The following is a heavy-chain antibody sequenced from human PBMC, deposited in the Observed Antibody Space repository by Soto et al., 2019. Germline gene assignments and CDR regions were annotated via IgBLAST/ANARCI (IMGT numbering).Heavy chain of an antibody. CDR3: ARDKLPPAKPGKAARGDRGDAFDI. D-gene: IGHD2-15*01. CDR1: GGSFSGYY. Sequence: SETLSLTCAVYGGSFSGYYWSWIRQPPGKGLEWIGEINHSGSTNYNPSLKSRVTISVDTSKNQFSLKLSSVTAADTAVYYCARDKLPPAKPGKAARGDRGDAFDIWGQGTMVTVSS. V-gene: IGHV4-34*01. J-gene: IGHJ3*02. CDR2: INHSGST.